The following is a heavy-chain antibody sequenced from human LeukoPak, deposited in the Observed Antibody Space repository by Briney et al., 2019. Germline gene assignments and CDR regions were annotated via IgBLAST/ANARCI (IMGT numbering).Heavy chain of an antibody. CDR3: ARGGPYYFDY. CDR1: GGSFSGYY. D-gene: IGHD3-10*01. Sequence: PSETLSLTCTVSGGSFSGYYWSWIRQHPGKGREWIGYIYYSGSTYYNPSLKSRVTISVDTSKNQFSLKLSSVTAADTAVYYCARGGPYYFDYWGQGTLVTVSS. CDR2: IYYSGST. V-gene: IGHV4-31*03. J-gene: IGHJ4*02.